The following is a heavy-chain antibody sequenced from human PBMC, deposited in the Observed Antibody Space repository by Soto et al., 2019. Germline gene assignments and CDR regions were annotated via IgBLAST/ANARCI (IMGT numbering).Heavy chain of an antibody. J-gene: IGHJ4*02. D-gene: IGHD6-13*01. CDR3: AAGNDY. Sequence: PSETLSLTCTVSGASISSYFWNWIRQPPGKGLEWIGNMHYSGTTNYNPSLKSLLTISIDRSRRHFSLKLSSVTAADTAIYYCAAGNDYWGQGTLVTVSS. CDR1: GASISSYF. V-gene: IGHV4-59*01. CDR2: MHYSGTT.